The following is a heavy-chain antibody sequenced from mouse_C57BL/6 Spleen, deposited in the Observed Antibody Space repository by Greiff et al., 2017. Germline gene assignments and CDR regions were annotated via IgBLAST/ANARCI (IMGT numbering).Heavy chain of an antibody. CDR1: GFSFNTYA. CDR3: VRDYYGSSHWYFDV. D-gene: IGHD1-1*01. J-gene: IGHJ1*03. CDR2: IRSKSNNYAT. Sequence: LVESGGGLVQPKGSLKLSCAASGFSFNTYAMNWVRQAPGKGLEWVARIRSKSNNYATYYADSVKDRFTISRDDSESMLYLQMNNLKTEDTAMYYCVRDYYGSSHWYFDVWGTGTTVTVSS. V-gene: IGHV10-1*01.